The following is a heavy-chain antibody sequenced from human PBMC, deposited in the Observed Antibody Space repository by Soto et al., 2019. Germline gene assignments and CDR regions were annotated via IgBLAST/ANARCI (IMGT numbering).Heavy chain of an antibody. CDR1: GFTFTTYS. V-gene: IGHV3-48*02. Sequence: PGGSLRLSCTASGFTFTTYSMNWVRQAPGKGLEWVSYISRDNGATYYTDSVKGRFTIARDNGKNSVDLQMNSLRDEDTAVYYCARSVEGHFDYWGQGTVVTAPQ. D-gene: IGHD6-19*01. CDR3: ARSVEGHFDY. J-gene: IGHJ4*02. CDR2: ISRDNGAT.